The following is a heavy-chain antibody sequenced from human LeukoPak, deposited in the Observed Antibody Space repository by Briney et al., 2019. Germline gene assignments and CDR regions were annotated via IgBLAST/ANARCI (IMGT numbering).Heavy chain of an antibody. CDR1: GFTFSNYG. J-gene: IGHJ4*02. Sequence: GALRLSCAASGFTFSNYGMSWVRQTPGKGLEWVSAISGSGGSTYYADSVKGRFTISRDNSKNTLYLQMNSLRAEDTAIYYCAKDYHDIVVVPAALMDYWGQGTLVTVSS. V-gene: IGHV3-23*01. CDR2: ISGSGGST. CDR3: AKDYHDIVVVPAALMDY. D-gene: IGHD2-2*01.